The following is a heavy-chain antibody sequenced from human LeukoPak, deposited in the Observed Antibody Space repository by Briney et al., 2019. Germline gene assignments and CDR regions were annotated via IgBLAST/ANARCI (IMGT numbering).Heavy chain of an antibody. V-gene: IGHV4-61*01. Sequence: PSETLSLTCTVSGYSISSGYYWGWIRQPPGKGLEWIGYIYYSVSTNYNPSLKRRITISVDTSKKQFSLKVSSVTAADTAVYYCARFSYSSSDFDYWGQGTLVTVSS. CDR1: GYSISSGYY. CDR3: ARFSYSSSDFDY. D-gene: IGHD6-6*01. CDR2: IYYSVST. J-gene: IGHJ4*02.